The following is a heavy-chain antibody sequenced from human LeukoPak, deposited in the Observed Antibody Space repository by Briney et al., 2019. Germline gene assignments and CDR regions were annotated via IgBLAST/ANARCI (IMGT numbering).Heavy chain of an antibody. CDR1: GFTFSSYR. V-gene: IGHV3-30*02. D-gene: IGHD3-10*01. J-gene: IGHJ4*02. CDR2: IRYDGSNK. Sequence: PGGSLILSCAASGFTFSSYRMPWGPQAPGKGLEWVALIRYDGSNKYYADSVKGRFTISRDNSKNTLYLQMNSLRAEDTAVYYCAKDGHYYGSGSYFDYWGQGTLVSVSS. CDR3: AKDGHYYGSGSYFDY.